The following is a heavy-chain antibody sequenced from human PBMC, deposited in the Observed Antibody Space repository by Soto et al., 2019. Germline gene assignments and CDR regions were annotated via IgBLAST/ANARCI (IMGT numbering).Heavy chain of an antibody. Sequence: SETLSLTCTVSGGSISSYYWSWIRQPPGKGLEWIGYIYYSRSTNYNPSLKSRVTISVDTSKNQFSLKLSSVTAADTAVYYCARDLGYCSGGSCYPRYYFDYWGQGTLVTVSS. D-gene: IGHD2-15*01. CDR2: IYYSRST. CDR1: GGSISSYY. CDR3: ARDLGYCSGGSCYPRYYFDY. V-gene: IGHV4-59*01. J-gene: IGHJ4*02.